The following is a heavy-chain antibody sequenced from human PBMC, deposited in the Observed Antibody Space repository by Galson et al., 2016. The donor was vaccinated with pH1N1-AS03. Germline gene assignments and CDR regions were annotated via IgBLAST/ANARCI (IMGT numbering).Heavy chain of an antibody. J-gene: IGHJ6*02. CDR3: GRHLRSSYSMVV. CDR2: IYYNGDT. Sequence: SETLSLTCTVSGGSINSYYWSWFRQPPGKGLEWIGQIYYNGDTLYNPSLRGRVTISLDTSMTQFSLRLSSVTAADTAVYYCGRHLRSSYSMVVWGQGTTVTVSS. V-gene: IGHV4-59*08. CDR1: GGSINSYY. D-gene: IGHD2-15*01.